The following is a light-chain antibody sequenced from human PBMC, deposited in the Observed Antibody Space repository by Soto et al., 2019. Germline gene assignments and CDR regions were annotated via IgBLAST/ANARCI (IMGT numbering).Light chain of an antibody. J-gene: IGLJ2*01. Sequence: QSVLTQPPSVSEAPRQRVTISCSGSSSNVGNNAVNWYQQLPGKAPKLLIYYDDLLPSGVSDRFSGSKSGTSASLAISGLQSEDDADYYCAVWDDSLNAVVFGGGTKLTVL. V-gene: IGLV1-36*01. CDR2: YDD. CDR1: SSNVGNNA. CDR3: AVWDDSLNAVV.